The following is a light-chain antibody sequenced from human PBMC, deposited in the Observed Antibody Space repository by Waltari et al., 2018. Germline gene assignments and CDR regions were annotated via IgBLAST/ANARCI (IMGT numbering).Light chain of an antibody. J-gene: IGLJ2*01. CDR1: SSDIGAYNY. CDR3: SSYAGSNGVL. Sequence: QSALTQPPSASGSPGQSVTISCSGTSSDIGAYNYVSWYQQPPGKAPKLMISEVIKRPSGVPPRFSGSKSGNTASLTVSELQAEDEADYYCSSYAGSNGVLFGGGTKVTVL. CDR2: EVI. V-gene: IGLV2-8*01.